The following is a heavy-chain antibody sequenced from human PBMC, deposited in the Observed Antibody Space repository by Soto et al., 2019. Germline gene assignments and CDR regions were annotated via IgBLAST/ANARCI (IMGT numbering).Heavy chain of an antibody. CDR1: GGTFSSYT. CDR2: IIPILGIA. CDR3: ARPASLGYCSGGSCYSGAFDI. V-gene: IGHV1-69*02. D-gene: IGHD2-15*01. J-gene: IGHJ3*02. Sequence: QVQLVQSGAEVKKPGSSVKVSCKACGGTFSSYTISWVRQAPGQGLEWMGRIIPILGIANYAQKFQGRVTITADKSTSTAYMELSSLRSEDTAVYYCARPASLGYCSGGSCYSGAFDIWGQGTMVTVSS.